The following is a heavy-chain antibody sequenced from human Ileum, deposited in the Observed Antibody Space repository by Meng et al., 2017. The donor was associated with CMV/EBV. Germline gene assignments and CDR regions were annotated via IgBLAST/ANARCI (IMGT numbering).Heavy chain of an antibody. CDR3: ARAISGHYYVP. CDR2: INYRGTT. CDR1: GGSISSGDYY. D-gene: IGHD3-22*01. V-gene: IGHV4-30-4*08. Sequence: VQLKEAGPGLVKPSQTLSLTCTVSGGSISSGDYYWSWIREPPGKGLEWIGYINYRGTTYYNPSLKSRLTISVDTSNNQFSLILSSVTAADTALYYCARAISGHYYVPWGQGTLVTVSS. J-gene: IGHJ1*01.